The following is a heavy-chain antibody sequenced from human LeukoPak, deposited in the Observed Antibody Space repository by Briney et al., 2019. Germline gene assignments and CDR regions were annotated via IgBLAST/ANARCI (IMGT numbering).Heavy chain of an antibody. D-gene: IGHD4-4*01. Sequence: GGSLRLSCAASGFTFSSYAMSWVRQAPGKGLEWVSAISGSGGSTYCADSVKGRFTISRDNSKNTLYLQMNSLRAEDTAVYYCAKDGHSSQPYNWFDPWGQGTLVTVSS. CDR3: AKDGHSSQPYNWFDP. V-gene: IGHV3-23*01. J-gene: IGHJ5*02. CDR1: GFTFSSYA. CDR2: ISGSGGST.